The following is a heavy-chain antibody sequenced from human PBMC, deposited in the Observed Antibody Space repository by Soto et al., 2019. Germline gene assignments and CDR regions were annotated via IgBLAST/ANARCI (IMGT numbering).Heavy chain of an antibody. CDR2: ISAYNDNT. V-gene: IGHV1-18*04. J-gene: IGHJ6*02. Sequence: GASVKVSCKAPGYTFISYAISWIRQAPGQGLEWMGWISAYNDNTNYAQEFQDRLTMTTDTSTSTAYMELRSLRSDDTAVYYCARPEGSHYYGMDVWGQGTTVTV. CDR3: ARPEGSHYYGMDV. CDR1: GYTFISYA. D-gene: IGHD2-15*01.